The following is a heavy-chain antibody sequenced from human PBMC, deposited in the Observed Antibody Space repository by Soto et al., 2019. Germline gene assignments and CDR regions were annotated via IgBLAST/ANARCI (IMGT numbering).Heavy chain of an antibody. CDR2: IYYSGST. J-gene: IGHJ6*02. D-gene: IGHD6-19*01. CDR3: ARAGKIAVAGPLPYYYYGMDV. Sequence: SETLSLTCTVSGGSISSYYWSWIRQPPGKGLEWIGYIYYSGSTNYNPSLKSRVTISVDTSKNQFSLKLSSVAAADTAVYYCARAGKIAVAGPLPYYYYGMDVWGQGTTVTVSS. CDR1: GGSISSYY. V-gene: IGHV4-59*01.